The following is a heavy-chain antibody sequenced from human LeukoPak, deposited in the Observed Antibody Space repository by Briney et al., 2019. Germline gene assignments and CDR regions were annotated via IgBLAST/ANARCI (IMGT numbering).Heavy chain of an antibody. CDR2: INPNSGGT. Sequence: ASVKVSCKASGYTFTGYYMHWVRQAPGQGLEWMGRINPNSGGTNYAQKFQGRVTMTRDTSISTAYMELSRLRSDDTAVYYCARGYSGYDTFDYWGQGTLVTVPS. J-gene: IGHJ4*02. CDR3: ARGYSGYDTFDY. V-gene: IGHV1-2*06. D-gene: IGHD5-12*01. CDR1: GYTFTGYY.